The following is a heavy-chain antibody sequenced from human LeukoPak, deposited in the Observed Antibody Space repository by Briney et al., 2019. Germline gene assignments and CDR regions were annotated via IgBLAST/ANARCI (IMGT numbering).Heavy chain of an antibody. D-gene: IGHD2-2*01. CDR3: ARGGGDSCTSTSCNWFDP. J-gene: IGHJ5*02. CDR1: GFTVGSNY. CDR2: IYSGGST. V-gene: IGHV3-53*01. Sequence: GGSLRLSCAASGFTVGSNYMSWVRQAPGKGLEWVSVIYSGGSTYHADSVKGRFTISRDNSKNTLYLQMNSLRADDTAVYYCARGGGDSCTSTSCNWFDPWGQGTLVTVSS.